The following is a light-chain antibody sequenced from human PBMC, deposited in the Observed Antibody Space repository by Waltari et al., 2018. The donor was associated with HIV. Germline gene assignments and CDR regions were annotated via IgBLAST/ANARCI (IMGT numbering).Light chain of an antibody. CDR1: SRDVGGYNY. Sequence: QSALTQPPSASGSPGQSVTISCTGTSRDVGGYNYVSWYQQHPGKAPKLIIYEVSKRPSGVPDRFSGSKSGNTASLTVAGLQAEDEADYYGSSYAASLFVFGTGTKVTVL. J-gene: IGLJ1*01. CDR2: EVS. CDR3: SSYAASLFV. V-gene: IGLV2-8*01.